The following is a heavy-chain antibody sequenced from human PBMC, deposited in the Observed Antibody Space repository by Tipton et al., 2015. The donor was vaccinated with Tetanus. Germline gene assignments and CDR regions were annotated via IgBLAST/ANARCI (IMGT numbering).Heavy chain of an antibody. J-gene: IGHJ5*02. CDR3: AKRDYKKGNWFDP. V-gene: IGHV4-59*11. Sequence: TLSLTCSVSGGSISSHYWSWIRQPPGKGLEWIGYYSGRTNYNPSLKSRVTISVDASKNRFSLKLSSVTAADTGVYYCAKRDYKKGNWFDPWGQGIPVTVSS. CDR1: GGSISSHY. CDR2: YSGRT. D-gene: IGHD4-11*01.